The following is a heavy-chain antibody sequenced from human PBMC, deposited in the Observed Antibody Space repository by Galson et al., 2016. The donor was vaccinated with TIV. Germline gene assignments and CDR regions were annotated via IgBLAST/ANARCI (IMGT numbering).Heavy chain of an antibody. CDR2: IYSDGTT. CDR3: ARDRRFCGDECYLRYYYGMDV. Sequence: SLRLSCAASGFTVSDNYVIWVRQAPGKGLDWVSVIYSDGTTHYAESVKGRFTISRDNSKNTLYLQMHSLRGEDTAVYYCARDRRFCGDECYLRYYYGMDVLGQATTVIVSS. D-gene: IGHD2-21*01. J-gene: IGHJ6*02. CDR1: GFTVSDNY. V-gene: IGHV3-66*02.